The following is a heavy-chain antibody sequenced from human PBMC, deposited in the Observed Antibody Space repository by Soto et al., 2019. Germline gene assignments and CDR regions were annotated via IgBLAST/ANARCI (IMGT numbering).Heavy chain of an antibody. Sequence: QITLNESGPTVVRPTETLTLTCRFSGFSLTTSGVGVGWIRQSPGKAPEGLALIYWDADKRYSASLKSRLTITKDTSKNQVVLTVSDLDPTDTATYYCAHRVLRTVFGLVTTTAIDFDFWGQGTPVAVSS. CDR2: IYWDADK. V-gene: IGHV2-5*02. CDR3: AHRVLRTVFGLVTTTAIDFDF. J-gene: IGHJ4*02. CDR1: GFSLTTSGVG. D-gene: IGHD3-3*01.